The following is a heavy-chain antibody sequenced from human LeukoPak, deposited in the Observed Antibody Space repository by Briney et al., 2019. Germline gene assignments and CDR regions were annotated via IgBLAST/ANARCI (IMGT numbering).Heavy chain of an antibody. CDR1: GFMFSSYV. CDR2: ISGSGGTT. Sequence: GGSLRLSCEASGFMFSSYVMSWVRQAPGKGLEWVSLISGSGGTTYYADSVKGRFTISRDNSKNTLYLQMNNLRAEDTAIYYCAKEYSDYDYTNLVYWGQGTLVTVSS. D-gene: IGHD5-12*01. CDR3: AKEYSDYDYTNLVY. V-gene: IGHV3-23*01. J-gene: IGHJ4*02.